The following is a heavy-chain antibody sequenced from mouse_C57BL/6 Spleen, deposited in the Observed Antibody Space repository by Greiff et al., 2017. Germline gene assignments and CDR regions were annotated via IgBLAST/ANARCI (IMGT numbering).Heavy chain of an antibody. CDR1: GFTFSSYA. CDR3: ARYDYDERAYAMDY. J-gene: IGHJ4*01. V-gene: IGHV5-4*03. D-gene: IGHD2-4*01. CDR2: ISDGGSYT. Sequence: EVMLVESGGGLVKPGGSLKLSCAASGFTFSSYAMSWVRQTPEKRLEWVATISDGGSYTYYPDNVKGRFTISRDNAKNNLYLQMSHLKSEDTAMYYCARYDYDERAYAMDYWGQGTSVTVSS.